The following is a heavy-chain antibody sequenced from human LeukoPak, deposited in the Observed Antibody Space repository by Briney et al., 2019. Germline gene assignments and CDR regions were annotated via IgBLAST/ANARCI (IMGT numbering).Heavy chain of an antibody. CDR1: GFTFSSYE. CDR3: ARDMGTARGGENDLDY. CDR2: ISSSGSTI. Sequence: QPGGSLRLSCAASGFTFSSYEMNWVRQAPGKGLEWVSYISSSGSTIYYADSVKGRFTISRDNAKNSLYLQTNSLRAEDTALYYCARDMGTARGGENDLDYWGQGTLVTVSS. V-gene: IGHV3-48*03. D-gene: IGHD2-21*02. J-gene: IGHJ4*02.